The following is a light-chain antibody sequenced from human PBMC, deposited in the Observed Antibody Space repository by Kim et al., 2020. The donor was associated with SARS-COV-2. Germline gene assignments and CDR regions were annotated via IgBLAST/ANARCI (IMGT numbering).Light chain of an antibody. CDR3: QQYHSYPLT. J-gene: IGKJ1*01. Sequence: DIQLTRSPSTLSASVGDRVTITCRASQSFSSWLAWYQQKPGKAPKLLIYKGSSLQSGVPSRFTGSESGTEFTLTISSLQPDDFATYYCQQYHSYPLTFGQGTKVDIK. CDR2: KGS. V-gene: IGKV1-5*03. CDR1: QSFSSW.